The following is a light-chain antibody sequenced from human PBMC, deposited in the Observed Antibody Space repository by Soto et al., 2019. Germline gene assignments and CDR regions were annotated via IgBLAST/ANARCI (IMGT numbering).Light chain of an antibody. CDR3: SSYTSSTTPWV. CDR1: SSDVGGYNY. CDR2: EVS. Sequence: QSVLTEPASVSGAPGQSIPISCTGTSSDVGGYNYVSWYQQHPGKAPKLMIYEVSNRPSGVSNRFSGSKSGNTASLTISGLQAEDEGFYYCSSYTSSTTPWVFGGGTKVTVL. J-gene: IGLJ3*02. V-gene: IGLV2-14*01.